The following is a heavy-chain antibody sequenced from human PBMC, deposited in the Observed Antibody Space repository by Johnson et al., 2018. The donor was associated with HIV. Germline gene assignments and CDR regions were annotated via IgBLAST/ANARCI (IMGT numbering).Heavy chain of an antibody. D-gene: IGHD4-11*01. CDR3: AKETRDSRSAFDV. Sequence: QVQLVESGGGVVQPGRSLRLSCASSGFSFSNYAMHWVRQAPGKGLEWVAFISYDGRNKYYADSVKGRFTISRDTSKKSVFLQMNNLRPEDTAVYYCAKETRDSRSAFDVWGQGTLVTVSS. V-gene: IGHV3-30*18. CDR2: ISYDGRNK. CDR1: GFSFSNYA. J-gene: IGHJ3*01.